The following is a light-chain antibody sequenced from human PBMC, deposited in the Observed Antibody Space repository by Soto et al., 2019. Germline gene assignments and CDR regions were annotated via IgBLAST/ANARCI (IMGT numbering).Light chain of an antibody. J-gene: IGKJ2*01. Sequence: EIVLTQSPGTLSLSPGERATLSCRASQSVSSSYLAWYQQKPGLAPRLLIYGASSRATGIPDRFSGSGSGAGCSLTTGRLEPEDFAVYYCLHYGGSPPVTFGQGTKLEIK. V-gene: IGKV3-20*01. CDR1: QSVSSSY. CDR2: GAS. CDR3: LHYGGSPPVT.